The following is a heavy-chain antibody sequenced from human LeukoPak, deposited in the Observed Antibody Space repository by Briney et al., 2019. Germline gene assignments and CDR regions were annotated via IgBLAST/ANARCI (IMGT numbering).Heavy chain of an antibody. CDR3: ARLYSYGYDAFDI. CDR2: IIPIFGTA. CDR1: GGTFSSYA. J-gene: IGHJ3*02. Sequence: SVKVSCKASGGTFSSYAISWVRQAPGQGLEWMGGIIPIFGTANYAQKFQGRVTITADESTSTAYMELSSLRSEDTAVYYCARLYSYGYDAFDIWGQGTMVTVSS. D-gene: IGHD5-18*01. V-gene: IGHV1-69*01.